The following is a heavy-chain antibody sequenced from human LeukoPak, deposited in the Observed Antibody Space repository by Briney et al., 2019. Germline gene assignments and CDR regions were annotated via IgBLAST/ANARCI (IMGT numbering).Heavy chain of an antibody. J-gene: IGHJ5*02. CDR1: GGSISSSSYY. CDR2: IYYSGST. Sequence: SETLSLTCTVSGGSISSSSYYWGWIRQPPGKGLEWIGSIYYSGSTYYNPSLKSRVTISVDTSKNQFSLKLSSVTAADTAVYYCARLVAPSTGIGWSDPWGQGTLVTVSS. D-gene: IGHD2/OR15-2a*01. V-gene: IGHV4-39*01. CDR3: ARLVAPSTGIGWSDP.